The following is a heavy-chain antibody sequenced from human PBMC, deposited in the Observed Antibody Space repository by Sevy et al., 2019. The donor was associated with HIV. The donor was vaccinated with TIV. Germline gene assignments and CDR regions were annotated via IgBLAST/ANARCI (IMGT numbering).Heavy chain of an antibody. J-gene: IGHJ4*02. CDR1: GFTFSKYW. CDR2: INQDGSEK. D-gene: IGHD3-10*01. V-gene: IGHV3-7*01. Sequence: GGSLRLSCAASGFTFSKYWMSWVRQAPGKGLEWVANINQDGSEKYYVDSVKGRFTISRDNGKNSQYLQMNSLRAEDTAVYYCARETGSSHFDYWGQGTLVTVSS. CDR3: ARETGSSHFDY.